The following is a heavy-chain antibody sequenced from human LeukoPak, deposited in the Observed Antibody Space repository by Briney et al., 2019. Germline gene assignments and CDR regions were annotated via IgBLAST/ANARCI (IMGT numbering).Heavy chain of an antibody. Sequence: GGSLRLSCAASGFTFSSYSMNWVRQAPGKGLEWVSYISSSSSTIYYADSVKGRFTISRDNAKNSLYLQMNSLRAEDTAVYYCARDREDYYGSGSYGPLNFDYWGQGTLVTVSS. CDR1: GFTFSSYS. V-gene: IGHV3-48*04. J-gene: IGHJ4*02. CDR3: ARDREDYYGSGSYGPLNFDY. CDR2: ISSSSSTI. D-gene: IGHD3-10*01.